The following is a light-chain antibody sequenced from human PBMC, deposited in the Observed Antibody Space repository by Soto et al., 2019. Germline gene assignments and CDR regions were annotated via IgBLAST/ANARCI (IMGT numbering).Light chain of an antibody. CDR3: QYQGS. CDR2: DVS. CDR1: QSVSRRY. J-gene: IGKJ4*01. Sequence: IVLTQSPDTLSLSPGQRATLSCRASQSVSRRYLAWYQQKPGQAPMLLIDDVSERASDIPDRFSCSGSGTGFTLTINRLVPEDVAVYYCQYQGSFGGGTKVEIK. V-gene: IGKV3-20*01.